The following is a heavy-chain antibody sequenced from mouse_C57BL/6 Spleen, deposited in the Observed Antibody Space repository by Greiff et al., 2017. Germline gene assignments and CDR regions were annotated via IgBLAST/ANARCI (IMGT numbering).Heavy chain of an antibody. CDR2: INPSSGYT. CDR1: GYTFTSYW. CDR3: ARVRAVASYDYGCWFAY. Sequence: VQLQQSGAELAKPGASVKLSCKASGYTFTSYWMHWVKQRPGQGLEWIGYINPSSGYTKYNQKFKDKATLTADKSSSTAYMQLSSLTYEDSAVYYCARVRAVASYDYGCWFAYWGQGTLVTVSA. D-gene: IGHD2-4*01. J-gene: IGHJ3*01. V-gene: IGHV1-7*01.